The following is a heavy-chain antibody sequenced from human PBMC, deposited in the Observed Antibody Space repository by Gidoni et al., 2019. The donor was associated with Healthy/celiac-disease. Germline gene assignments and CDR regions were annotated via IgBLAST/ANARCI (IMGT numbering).Heavy chain of an antibody. Sequence: EVQLVQSGAEVKKPGESLRISCTGSGYIFTSYWISWVRQMPGKGLEWMGRIDPSDSYTNYSPSFQGHVTISADKAISTAYLQWSSLKASDTAMYYCARRIQLWDNPKDYWGQGTLVTVSS. D-gene: IGHD5-18*01. V-gene: IGHV5-10-1*03. CDR3: ARRIQLWDNPKDY. J-gene: IGHJ4*02. CDR2: IDPSDSYT. CDR1: GYIFTSYW.